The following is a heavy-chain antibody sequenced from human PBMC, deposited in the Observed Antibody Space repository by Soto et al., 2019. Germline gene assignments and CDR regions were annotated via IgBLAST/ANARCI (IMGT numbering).Heavy chain of an antibody. CDR2: ISAYNGNT. J-gene: IGHJ4*01. D-gene: IGHD2-21*02. V-gene: IGHV1-18*01. CDR1: GYTFTSYG. Sequence: ASVKVSCKASGYTFTSYGISWVRQAPGQGLEWMGWISAYNGNTNIPQKLQGRVTMTTDTSTSTAYMELRSLRSDDTAVYYCARDIGAYCGGDCYLNYWGHGTLVTVSS. CDR3: ARDIGAYCGGDCYLNY.